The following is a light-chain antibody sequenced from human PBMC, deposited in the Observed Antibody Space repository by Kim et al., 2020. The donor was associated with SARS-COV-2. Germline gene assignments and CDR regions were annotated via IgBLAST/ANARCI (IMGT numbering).Light chain of an antibody. J-gene: IGKJ2*01. CDR3: QQTYCT. V-gene: IGKV1-39*01. CDR2: GAS. Sequence: DIQMTQSPSSLSASVGDRVTITCRASQTIKTYLSWYQQKPGKAPKLLIYGASNLQPGVPSRFSGGGSGTEFTLTISRLQPEDSATYCIQQTYCTFGQGPRREL. CDR1: QTIKTY.